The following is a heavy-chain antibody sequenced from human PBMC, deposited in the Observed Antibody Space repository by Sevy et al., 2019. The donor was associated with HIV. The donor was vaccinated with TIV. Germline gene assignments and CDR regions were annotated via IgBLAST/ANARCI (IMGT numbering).Heavy chain of an antibody. CDR3: ASLPSSGSSPDMDV. V-gene: IGHV3-21*01. CDR2: ISSSSSYI. CDR1: GFTFSSYS. J-gene: IGHJ6*02. Sequence: GGSLRLSCAASGFTFSSYSMNWVRQAPGKGLEWVSYISSSSSYIYYADSVKGRFTISRDNAKNSLYLQMNSLRAEDTAVYYCASLPSSGSSPDMDVWGQGTTVTVSS. D-gene: IGHD3-10*01.